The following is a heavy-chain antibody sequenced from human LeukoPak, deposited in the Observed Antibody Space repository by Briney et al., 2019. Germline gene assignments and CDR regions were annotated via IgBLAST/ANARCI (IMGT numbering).Heavy chain of an antibody. CDR3: ARGPPNWGYDY. V-gene: IGHV1-8*01. CDR2: MSPNSGDT. CDR1: GYTFTSYD. D-gene: IGHD7-27*01. Sequence: ASVKVSCKASGYTFTSYDFNWVRQATGQRPEWMGWMSPNSGDTGYAQKFQDRVTMTRNTSISTAYMELSSLRSDDTAVYYCARGPPNWGYDYWGPGTLVTVST. J-gene: IGHJ4*02.